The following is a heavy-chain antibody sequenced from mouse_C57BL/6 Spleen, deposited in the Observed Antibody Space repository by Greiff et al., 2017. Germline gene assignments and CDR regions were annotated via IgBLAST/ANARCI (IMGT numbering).Heavy chain of an antibody. CDR1: GYTFTDYY. V-gene: IGHV1-19*01. Sequence: EVKLVESGPVLVKPGASVKMSCKASGYTFTDYYMNWVKQSHGKSLEWIGVINPYNGGTSYNQKFKGKATLTVDKSSSTAYMERNSLTSEDSAVYYGARDGELRRYFDVWGTGTTVTVSS. CDR3: ARDGELRRYFDV. CDR2: INPYNGGT. J-gene: IGHJ1*03. D-gene: IGHD2-4*01.